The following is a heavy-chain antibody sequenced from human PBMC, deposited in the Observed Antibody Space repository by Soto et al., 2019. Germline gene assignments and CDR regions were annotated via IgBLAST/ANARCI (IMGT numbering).Heavy chain of an antibody. CDR3: ASYSSSWHRVY. CDR2: IYYSGST. Sequence: TSETLSLTRTVSGGSISSGGYYWSWIRQHPGKGLEWIGYIYYSGSTYYNPSLKSRVTISVDTSKNQFSLKLSSVTAADTAVYYCASYSSSWHRVYWGQGTLVTVSS. D-gene: IGHD6-13*01. CDR1: GGSISSGGYY. V-gene: IGHV4-31*03. J-gene: IGHJ4*02.